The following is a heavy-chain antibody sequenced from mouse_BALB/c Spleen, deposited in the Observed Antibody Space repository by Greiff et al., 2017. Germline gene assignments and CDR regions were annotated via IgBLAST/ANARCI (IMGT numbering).Heavy chain of an antibody. CDR3: ARIYYDYDPFAY. Sequence: VQLQESGPELVKPGASVKISCKASGYAFSSSWMNWVKQRPGQGLEWIGRIYPGDGDTNYNEKFKGKATLTSDKSSSTAYMELSSLTSEDSAVYYCARIYYDYDPFAYWGQGTLVTVSA. D-gene: IGHD2-4*01. CDR1: GYAFSSSW. CDR2: IYPGDGDT. J-gene: IGHJ3*01. V-gene: IGHV1-82*01.